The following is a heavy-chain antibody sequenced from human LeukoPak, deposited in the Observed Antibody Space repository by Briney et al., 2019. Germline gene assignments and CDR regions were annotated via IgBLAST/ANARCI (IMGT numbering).Heavy chain of an antibody. CDR2: ISFDGRNE. J-gene: IGHJ4*02. CDR1: GFTFSSCA. Sequence: GSLRLSCAASGFTFSSCAMHWVRQAPGKGLEWVAVISFDGRNEYYADSVKGRFTISRDNSKNTLYLQVNSLRAEDTAVYYCARGLWGLDYWGQGTLVTVSS. V-gene: IGHV3-30*04. CDR3: ARGLWGLDY. D-gene: IGHD3-10*01.